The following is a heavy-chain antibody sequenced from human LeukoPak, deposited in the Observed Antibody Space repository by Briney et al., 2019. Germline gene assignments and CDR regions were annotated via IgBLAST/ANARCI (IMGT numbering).Heavy chain of an antibody. CDR2: IYYSGNI. CDR1: GGSISSSSYY. J-gene: IGHJ6*02. CDR3: ARVLSGMDV. D-gene: IGHD3-10*01. V-gene: IGHV4-39*01. Sequence: SETLSLTCTVSGGSISSSSYYWGWIRQPPGKGLGWIGSIYYSGNIYYNPSLKSRVTISVDTSKNQFSLKLSSVTAADTAVYYCARVLSGMDVWGQGTTVTVSS.